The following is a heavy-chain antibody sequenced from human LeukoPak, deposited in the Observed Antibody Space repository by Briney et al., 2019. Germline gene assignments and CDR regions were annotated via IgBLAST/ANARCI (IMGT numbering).Heavy chain of an antibody. CDR3: ATDLKRDIVVVPAGFDY. D-gene: IGHD2-2*01. V-gene: IGHV3-48*04. J-gene: IGHJ4*02. CDR2: ISSSGSTI. CDR1: GFTFSSYW. Sequence: PGGSLRLSCAASGFTFSSYWMSWVRQAPGKGLEWVSYISSSGSTIYYADSVKGRFTISRDNAKNSLYLQMNSLRAEDTAVYYCATDLKRDIVVVPAGFDYWGQGTLVTVSS.